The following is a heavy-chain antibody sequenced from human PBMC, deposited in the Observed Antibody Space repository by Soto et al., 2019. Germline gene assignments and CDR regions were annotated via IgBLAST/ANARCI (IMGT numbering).Heavy chain of an antibody. CDR3: ERDRGWFDP. V-gene: IGHV1-46*01. CDR1: GYTFTSYY. J-gene: IGHJ5*02. CDR2: INPSGGSA. Sequence: QVQLVQSGAEVKKPGASVKVSCKASGYTFTSYYMHWVRQAPGQGLEWMRIINPSGGSASYAQKFQARVTMTAVTPTSTDSMELSSLRPEDTAVYYCERDRGWFDPWGQGTLVTVSS.